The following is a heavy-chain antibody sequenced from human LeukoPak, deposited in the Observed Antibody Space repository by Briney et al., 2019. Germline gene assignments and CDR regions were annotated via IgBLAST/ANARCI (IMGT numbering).Heavy chain of an antibody. CDR1: GGTFSSYA. D-gene: IGHD6-6*01. CDR3: AREGGAARPHGYYYYGMDV. V-gene: IGHV1-69*13. J-gene: IGHJ6*02. CDR2: IIPIFGTA. Sequence: GASVKVSCKASGGTFSSYAISWVRQAPGQGLEWMGGIIPIFGTANYAQKFQGRVTITADESTSTAYMELSSLRSEDTAVYYCAREGGAARPHGYYYYGMDVWGQGTTVTVSS.